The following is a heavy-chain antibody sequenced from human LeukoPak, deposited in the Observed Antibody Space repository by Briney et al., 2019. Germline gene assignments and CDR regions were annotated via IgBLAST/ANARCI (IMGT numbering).Heavy chain of an antibody. Sequence: ASEPLSLPCTVSGGSISSHYWSWIRQPPGKGLEWLGYIYYSGSTNYNPSLKSRVTISVDTSKNQFSLKLSSVTAADTAVYYCARADNYYDSSGYLEDWGQGTLVTVSS. CDR2: IYYSGST. D-gene: IGHD3-22*01. J-gene: IGHJ4*02. CDR1: GGSISSHY. V-gene: IGHV4-59*11. CDR3: ARADNYYDSSGYLED.